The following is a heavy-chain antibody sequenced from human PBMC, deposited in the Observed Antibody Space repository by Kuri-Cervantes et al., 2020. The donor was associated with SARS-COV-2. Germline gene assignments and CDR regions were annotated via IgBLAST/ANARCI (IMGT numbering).Heavy chain of an antibody. CDR1: GGSISSGDYY. V-gene: IGHV4-39*07. CDR2: IYYTGNT. CDR3: ARVGEYSSSLDY. D-gene: IGHD6-13*01. J-gene: IGHJ4*02. Sequence: SETLSLTCTVSGGSISSGDYYWGWIRQPPGKGLEWIGSIYYTGNTYYNPSLNSRVTMSVDTSKNQFSLKLSSVTAADTAVYYCARVGEYSSSLDYWGQGTLVTVSS.